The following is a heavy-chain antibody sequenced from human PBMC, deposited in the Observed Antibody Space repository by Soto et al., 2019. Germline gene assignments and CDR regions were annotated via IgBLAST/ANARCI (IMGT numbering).Heavy chain of an antibody. Sequence: XGSLRLSCAASGFTFSSYGMHWVRQAPGKGLEWVAVISYDGSNKYYADSVKGRFTISRDNSKNTLYLQMNSLRAEDTAVYYCAKDWGGSFDIWGQGTMVTVSS. V-gene: IGHV3-30*18. J-gene: IGHJ3*02. CDR2: ISYDGSNK. D-gene: IGHD2-21*01. CDR3: AKDWGGSFDI. CDR1: GFTFSSYG.